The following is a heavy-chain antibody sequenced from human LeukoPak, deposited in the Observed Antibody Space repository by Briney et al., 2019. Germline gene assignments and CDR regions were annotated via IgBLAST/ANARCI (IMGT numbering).Heavy chain of an antibody. V-gene: IGHV3-7*01. CDR2: IKLDGSEK. D-gene: IGHD3-16*02. CDR3: ARDFFAFGGVIALLDY. CDR1: GFTFSNYW. Sequence: GGSLRLSCAASGFTFSNYWMSWVRQAPGKGLEWVANIKLDGSEKYYVDSVKGRFTISRDNAKKSLYLQMNSLRDEDTAVYYYARDFFAFGGVIALLDYWGQGTLVTVSS. J-gene: IGHJ4*02.